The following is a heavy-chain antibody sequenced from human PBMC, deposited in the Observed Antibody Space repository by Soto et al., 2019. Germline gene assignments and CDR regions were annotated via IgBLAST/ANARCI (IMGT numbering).Heavy chain of an antibody. CDR1: GFTFSSYA. V-gene: IGHV3-23*01. D-gene: IGHD6-19*01. CDR2: ISDSGGDT. Sequence: EEQLLESGGGLVQPGGSLRLSCAASGFTFSSYAMSWVRQAPGKGLEWVSTISDSGGDTYYADSVKGRFTISRDNSKNTLYLQMNSLRAEDTAVYYCAKILFVIAVASNYWGQGTLVTVSS. J-gene: IGHJ4*02. CDR3: AKILFVIAVASNY.